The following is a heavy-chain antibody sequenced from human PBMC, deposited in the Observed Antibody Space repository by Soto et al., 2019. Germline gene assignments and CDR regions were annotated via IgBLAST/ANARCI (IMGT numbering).Heavy chain of an antibody. J-gene: IGHJ4*02. Sequence: PGGALRLSCAASGFTCSSDGMHWVRQAAGKGLEGVAVISYDGSNKYDADSVKGRFTISKDNSKNTLYLQMNRLRAEDTAVYYCAKDQAHIVVVVAAPPYYFDYWRQGPLVTVSS. D-gene: IGHD2-15*01. CDR2: ISYDGSNK. V-gene: IGHV3-30*18. CDR1: GFTCSSDG. CDR3: AKDQAHIVVVVAAPPYYFDY.